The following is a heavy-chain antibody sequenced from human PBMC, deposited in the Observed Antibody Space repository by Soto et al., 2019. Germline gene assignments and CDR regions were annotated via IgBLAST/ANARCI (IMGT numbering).Heavy chain of an antibody. D-gene: IGHD5-12*01. CDR3: ARGSGGYSGYEDAFDI. CDR2: MNPNSGNT. CDR1: GYTFTSYD. V-gene: IGHV1-8*01. Sequence: GASVKVSCKASGYTFTSYDINWVRQATGQGLEWMGWMNPNSGNTGYAQKFQGRVTMTRNTSMSTAYMELSSLRSEDTAVYYCARGSGGYSGYEDAFDIWGQGTMVTVSS. J-gene: IGHJ3*02.